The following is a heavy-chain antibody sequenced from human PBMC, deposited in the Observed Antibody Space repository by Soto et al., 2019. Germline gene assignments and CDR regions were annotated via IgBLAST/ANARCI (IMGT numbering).Heavy chain of an antibody. V-gene: IGHV3-53*01. J-gene: IGHJ6*02. Sequence: GGSLRLSCSASGFTVSNNYMSWVRQAPGKGLEWVSVIYSGGGTYYADSVKGRFTISRDNSRNTLYLQLNSLRAEDTAVYYCARAGSGTYFVYHYGMDVWGQGTTVTVSS. CDR1: GFTVSNNY. D-gene: IGHD3-10*01. CDR3: ARAGSGTYFVYHYGMDV. CDR2: IYSGGGT.